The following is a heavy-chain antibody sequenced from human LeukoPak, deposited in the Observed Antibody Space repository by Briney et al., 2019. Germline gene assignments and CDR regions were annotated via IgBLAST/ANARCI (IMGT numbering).Heavy chain of an antibody. CDR3: ARDDKWAFDY. CDR1: GFTFANYA. CDR2: ISSTNAI. Sequence: GGSLRLSCAASGFTFANYAMNWFRHTPGKGLEWLSYISSTNAIYYADSVKGRFTISRDNAKESLYLQMNSLRAEDTAVYCCARDDKWAFDYWGQGTLVTVSS. J-gene: IGHJ4*02. D-gene: IGHD1-26*01. V-gene: IGHV3-69-1*02.